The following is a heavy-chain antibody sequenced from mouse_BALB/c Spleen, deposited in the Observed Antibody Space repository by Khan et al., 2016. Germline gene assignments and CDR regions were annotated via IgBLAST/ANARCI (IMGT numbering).Heavy chain of an antibody. Sequence: EVKLEVSGPGLVKPSQSLSLTCTVTGYSITSDYAWNWIRQFPGNKLEWMGYISYSGSTSYNPSLKSRISITRDTSKNQFFLQLNSVTTEDTATYYCARGGYYFDYWGQGTTLTVSS. V-gene: IGHV3-2*02. J-gene: IGHJ2*01. CDR1: GYSITSDYA. CDR3: ARGGYYFDY. D-gene: IGHD1-1*02. CDR2: ISYSGST.